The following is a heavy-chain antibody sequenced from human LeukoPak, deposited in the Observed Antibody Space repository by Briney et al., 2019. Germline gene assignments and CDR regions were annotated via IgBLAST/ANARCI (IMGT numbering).Heavy chain of an antibody. D-gene: IGHD6-13*01. Sequence: GGSLRLSSAASGFTVSSNYMSWVRQAPGKGLEWVSVIYSGGSTYYADSVKGRFTISRDNSKNTLYLQMNSLRAEDTAVYYCARAQVGDSSSWYVYYYYMDVWGKGTTVTVSS. CDR3: ARAQVGDSSSWYVYYYYMDV. J-gene: IGHJ6*03. CDR1: GFTVSSNY. V-gene: IGHV3-53*01. CDR2: IYSGGST.